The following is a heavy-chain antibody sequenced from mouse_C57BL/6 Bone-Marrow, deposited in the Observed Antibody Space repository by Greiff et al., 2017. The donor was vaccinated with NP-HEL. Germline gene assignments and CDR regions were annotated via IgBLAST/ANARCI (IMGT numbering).Heavy chain of an antibody. Sequence: QVQLQQPGTELVKPGASVKLSCKASGYTFTSYWMHWVKQRPRQGLEWIGNINPSNGGTNYNEKFKSKATLTVDKSSSTAYMQLSSLTSEDSAVYYCARSRGHYYGSTWFAYWGQGTLVTVSA. D-gene: IGHD1-1*01. J-gene: IGHJ3*01. V-gene: IGHV1-53*01. CDR2: INPSNGGT. CDR1: GYTFTSYW. CDR3: ARSRGHYYGSTWFAY.